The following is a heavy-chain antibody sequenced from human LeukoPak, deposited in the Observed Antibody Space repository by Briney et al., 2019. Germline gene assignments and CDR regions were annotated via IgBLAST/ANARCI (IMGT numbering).Heavy chain of an antibody. CDR3: AKMKGHPLPKYYMDV. CDR2: ISGSAGST. D-gene: IGHD1-26*01. CDR1: GFIFSSYA. V-gene: IGHV3-23*01. J-gene: IGHJ6*01. Sequence: PGGSLRLSCAASGFIFSSYAMSWVRQAPGKGLEWVSGISGSAGSTYYADSVKGRFTISRDNSKKTLHLQMNSLRVEDTAVYYCAKMKGHPLPKYYMDVWGQGTTVTVSS.